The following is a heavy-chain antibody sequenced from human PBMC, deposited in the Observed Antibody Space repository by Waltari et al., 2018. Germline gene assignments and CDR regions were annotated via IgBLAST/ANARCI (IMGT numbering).Heavy chain of an antibody. Sequence: EVQLLQSGTELKKPGGPGKISCQVSGYWFSAHYLPWVQQAPGKGPQWMGLVEPEDGETIYAERFQGRVTITADTSTETAFMELSSLTSDDTAVYYCVTALGDRSSASRPFDVWGLGTLITVSS. CDR1: GYWFSAHY. V-gene: IGHV1-69-2*01. J-gene: IGHJ3*01. D-gene: IGHD3-10*01. CDR2: VEPEDGET. CDR3: VTALGDRSSASRPFDV.